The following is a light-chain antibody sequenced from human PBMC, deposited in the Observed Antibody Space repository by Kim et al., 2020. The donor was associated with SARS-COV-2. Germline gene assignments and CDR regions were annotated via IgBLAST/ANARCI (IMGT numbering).Light chain of an antibody. CDR3: QQYNDWPWT. Sequence: EIVMTQSPATLSVSPGERATLSCRARQSAGTNLAWYQHKPGQAPRLLISDSSTRATGIPARFSGSGSGTEFTLTISSLQSEDFALYYCQQYNDWPWTFGPGTKVDIK. J-gene: IGKJ1*01. CDR1: QSAGTN. CDR2: DSS. V-gene: IGKV3-15*01.